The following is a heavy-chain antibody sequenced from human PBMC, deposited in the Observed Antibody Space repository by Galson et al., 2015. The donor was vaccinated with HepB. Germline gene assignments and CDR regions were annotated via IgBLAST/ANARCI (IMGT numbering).Heavy chain of an antibody. D-gene: IGHD4-17*01. CDR3: TGVNSVQDDYGPSRAEYFQH. Sequence: SLRLSCAASGFTFSSYAMSWVRQAPGKGLEWVSAISGSGGSTYYADSVKGRFTISRDNSKSTLYLQMNSLRSEDTAVYYCTGVNSVQDDYGPSRAEYFQHWGQGTLVTVSS. J-gene: IGHJ1*01. CDR1: GFTFSSYA. V-gene: IGHV3-23*01. CDR2: ISGSGGST.